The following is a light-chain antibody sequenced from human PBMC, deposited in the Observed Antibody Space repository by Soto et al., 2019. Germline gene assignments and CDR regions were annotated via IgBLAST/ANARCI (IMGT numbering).Light chain of an antibody. CDR1: SSNVGSNF. V-gene: IGLV1-51*02. J-gene: IGLJ2*01. Sequence: QSVLTQSPSVSAAPGQKVTISCSGSSSNVGSNFVSWYQQLPGTAPKLLIYENNKRPSGIPGRFSGSKSGTSATLDITGLQTGDDADYYCGTWDSSLSAGVFGGGTKVTVL. CDR3: GTWDSSLSAGV. CDR2: ENN.